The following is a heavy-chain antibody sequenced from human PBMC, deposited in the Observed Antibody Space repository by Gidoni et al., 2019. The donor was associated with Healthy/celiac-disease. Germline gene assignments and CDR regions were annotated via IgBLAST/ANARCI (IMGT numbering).Heavy chain of an antibody. V-gene: IGHV3-23*01. D-gene: IGHD3-16*02. CDR2: ISGSGGST. CDR1: GFTFSSYA. Sequence: EVQLLESGGGLVQPGGSLRLSCAASGFTFSSYAMSWVRQAPGKGLEWVSAISGSGGSTYYADSVKGRFTISRDNSKNTLYLQMNSLRAEDTAVYYCAKDFGGELSLGLDAFDIWGQGTMVTVSS. J-gene: IGHJ3*02. CDR3: AKDFGGELSLGLDAFDI.